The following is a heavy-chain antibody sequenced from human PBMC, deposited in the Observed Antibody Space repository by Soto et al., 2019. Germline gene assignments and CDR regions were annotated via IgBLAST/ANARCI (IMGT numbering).Heavy chain of an antibody. J-gene: IGHJ6*02. CDR1: GYSFTSYW. Sequence: PGESLKISCKGSGYSFTSYWISWVRQMPGKGLEWMGRIDPSDSYTNYSPSFQGHVTISADKSISTAYLQWSSLKASDTAMYYCASFLVSTYYYGMDVWGQGTTVTVSS. CDR2: IDPSDSYT. CDR3: ASFLVSTYYYGMDV. D-gene: IGHD2-8*01. V-gene: IGHV5-10-1*01.